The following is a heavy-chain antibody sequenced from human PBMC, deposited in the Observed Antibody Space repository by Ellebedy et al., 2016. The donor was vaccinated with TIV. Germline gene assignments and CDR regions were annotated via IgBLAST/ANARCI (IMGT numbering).Heavy chain of an antibody. V-gene: IGHV4-39*01. Sequence: SETLSLXXTVSGGSISSPSYYWAWIRQPPGKGLEWIGSMSYSGDTFYNPPLKSRVTISVDVSNNQFSLRLTSVTDSDTAVYYCARRSWRGGYPSYYYFMDVWGNGTTVTVSS. D-gene: IGHD1-26*01. CDR2: MSYSGDT. J-gene: IGHJ6*03. CDR3: ARRSWRGGYPSYYYFMDV. CDR1: GGSISSPSYY.